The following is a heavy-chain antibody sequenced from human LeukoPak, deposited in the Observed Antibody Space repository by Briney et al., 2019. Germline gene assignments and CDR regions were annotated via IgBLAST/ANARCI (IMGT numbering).Heavy chain of an antibody. CDR1: GGSISGYY. CDR2: IFNSEIT. Sequence: SSETLSLTCTVSGGSISGYYWSWMRQPPGKGQGWIGYIFNSEITDYNPSHESRVSISEDTSRNLLSLKLSSVTAADTAVYYCARWNEGLDYWGQGTLVTVSS. D-gene: IGHD1-1*01. J-gene: IGHJ4*02. V-gene: IGHV4-59*01. CDR3: ARWNEGLDY.